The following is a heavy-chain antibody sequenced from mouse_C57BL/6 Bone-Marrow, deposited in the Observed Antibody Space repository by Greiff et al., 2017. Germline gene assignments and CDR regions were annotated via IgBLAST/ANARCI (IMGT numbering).Heavy chain of an antibody. CDR1: GYTFTDYY. D-gene: IGHD3-2*02. J-gene: IGHJ3*01. V-gene: IGHV1-26*01. Sequence: EVQLQQSGPELVKPGASVKISCKASGYTFTDYYMNWVKQSHGKSLEWIGDINPNNGGTSYNQKFKGKATLTVDKSSSTAYMELRSLTSEDSVVYYCARTAQAWFAYWGQGTLVTVSA. CDR3: ARTAQAWFAY. CDR2: INPNNGGT.